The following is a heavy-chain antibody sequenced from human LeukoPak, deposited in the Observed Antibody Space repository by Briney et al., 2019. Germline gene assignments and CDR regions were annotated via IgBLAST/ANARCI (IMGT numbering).Heavy chain of an antibody. J-gene: IGHJ5*02. V-gene: IGHV1-18*01. Sequence: ASVEVSCTASGYTFTSYGISWVRQAPGQGLEWMGWISAYNGNTNYAQKLQGRVTMTTDTSTSTAYMELRSLRSEDTAVYYCARGLRDGYLGNRWFDPWGQGTLVTVSS. CDR2: ISAYNGNT. D-gene: IGHD5-24*01. CDR1: GYTFTSYG. CDR3: ARGLRDGYLGNRWFDP.